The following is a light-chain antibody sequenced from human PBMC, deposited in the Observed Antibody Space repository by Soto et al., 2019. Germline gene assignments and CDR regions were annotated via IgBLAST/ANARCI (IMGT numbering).Light chain of an antibody. CDR1: NIEIKS. V-gene: IGLV3-21*02. CDR3: QVWDTTNPVI. J-gene: IGLJ2*01. CDR2: DDG. Sequence: SYELAQPPSVSVAPGQTARNTCGGNNIEIKSVHWYKQKPGQAPVLVVYDDGDRTTGIPERFSGSKSGNTTTLTTSRVEAGDEADYYCQVWDTTNPVIFGGGTQLTVL.